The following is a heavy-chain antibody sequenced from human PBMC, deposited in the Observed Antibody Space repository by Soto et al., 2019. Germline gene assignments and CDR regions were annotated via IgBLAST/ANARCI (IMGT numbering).Heavy chain of an antibody. J-gene: IGHJ1*01. CDR3: TTDPELLWFGEFDLEYFQH. CDR2: IKSKTDGGTT. V-gene: IGHV3-15*07. D-gene: IGHD3-10*01. CDR1: GFTFSNAW. Sequence: TGGSLRLSCAASGFTFSNAWMNWVRQAPGKGLEWVGRIKSKTDGGTTDYAAPVKGRFTISRDDSKNTLYLQMNSLKTEDTAVYYCTTDPELLWFGEFDLEYFQHWGQGTLVTVSS.